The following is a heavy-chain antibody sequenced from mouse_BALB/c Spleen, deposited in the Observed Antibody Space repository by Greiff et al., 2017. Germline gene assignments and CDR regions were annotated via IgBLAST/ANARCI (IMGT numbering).Heavy chain of an antibody. Sequence: DVQLQESGPGLVKPSQSLSLTCTVTGYSITSDYAWNWIRQFPGNKLEWMGYISYSGSTSYNPSLKSRISITRDTSKNQFFLQLNSVTTEDTATYYCARRLYDYDGSYAMDYWGQGTSVTVSS. J-gene: IGHJ4*01. CDR3: ARRLYDYDGSYAMDY. D-gene: IGHD2-4*01. CDR2: ISYSGST. CDR1: GYSITSDYA. V-gene: IGHV3-2*02.